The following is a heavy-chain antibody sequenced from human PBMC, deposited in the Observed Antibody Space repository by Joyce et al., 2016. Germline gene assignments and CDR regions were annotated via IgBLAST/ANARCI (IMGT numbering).Heavy chain of an antibody. CDR2: INPNSGGT. CDR3: ARDAEAWFDP. J-gene: IGHJ5*02. V-gene: IGHV1-2*07. Sequence: QVQLVQSGAEVMQPGASVKVSCKTSGYTLTGYYMHWVRQAPGKGLEWMGWINPNSGGTNYAHKLQGRVTMTRDMSLSIVYMEMSRLRSDDTAVYYCARDAEAWFDPWGQGTLVTVSS. CDR1: GYTLTGYY.